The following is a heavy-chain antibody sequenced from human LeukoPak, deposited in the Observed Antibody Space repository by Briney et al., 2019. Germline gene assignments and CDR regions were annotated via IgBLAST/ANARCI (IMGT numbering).Heavy chain of an antibody. J-gene: IGHJ6*03. Sequence: GGSLRLSCSGSGFTFSVYSMNWARQAPGKGLEWVSSITSKSNYIYYADSVKGRFTISRDNAMNSVFLQLNSLRAEDSAVYYCTSGLIAIESDNNLYQYMDVWGKGTTVTVSS. CDR1: GFTFSVYS. CDR2: ITSKSNYI. D-gene: IGHD2-21*01. V-gene: IGHV3-21*01. CDR3: TSGLIAIESDNNLYQYMDV.